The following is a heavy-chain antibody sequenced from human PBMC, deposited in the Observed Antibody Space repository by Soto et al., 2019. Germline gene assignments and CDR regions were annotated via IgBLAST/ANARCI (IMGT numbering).Heavy chain of an antibody. Sequence: QVQLVESGGGVVQPGRSLRLSCAASGFTFSSYAMHWVRQAPGKGLEWVAVISYDGSNKYYADSVKDRFTISRDNSKNTLYLQMNSLRAEDTAVYYCARGFRERRRKIDYWGQGTLVTVSS. CDR1: GFTFSSYA. CDR3: ARGFRERRRKIDY. J-gene: IGHJ4*02. CDR2: ISYDGSNK. V-gene: IGHV3-30-3*01.